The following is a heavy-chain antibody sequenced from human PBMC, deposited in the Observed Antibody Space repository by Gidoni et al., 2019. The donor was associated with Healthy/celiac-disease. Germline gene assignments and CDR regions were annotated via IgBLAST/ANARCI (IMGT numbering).Heavy chain of an antibody. Sequence: EVQLLESGGGLVQPGRSLRLSCAASVFTFDAYAMHLVRQAPGKGVEWVSGMSWNSGSIGYADSVKGRFTISRDNAKNSLYLQMNSLRAEDTALYYCAKDPGYSYGYNWGQGTLVTVSS. J-gene: IGHJ4*02. CDR3: AKDPGYSYGYN. V-gene: IGHV3-9*01. CDR2: MSWNSGSI. D-gene: IGHD5-18*01. CDR1: VFTFDAYA.